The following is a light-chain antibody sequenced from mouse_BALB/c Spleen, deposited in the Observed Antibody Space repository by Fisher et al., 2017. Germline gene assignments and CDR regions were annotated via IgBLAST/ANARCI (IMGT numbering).Light chain of an antibody. Sequence: IVMTQTPAILSASPGEKVTMTCRASSSVSYMHWYQQKSGTSPKRWIYDTSKLASGVPARFSGSGSGTSYSLTISSMEAEDAATYYCQQWSSNPPTFGAGTKLELK. CDR1: SSVSY. CDR2: DTS. J-gene: IGKJ5*01. CDR3: QQWSSNPPT. V-gene: IGKV4-59*01.